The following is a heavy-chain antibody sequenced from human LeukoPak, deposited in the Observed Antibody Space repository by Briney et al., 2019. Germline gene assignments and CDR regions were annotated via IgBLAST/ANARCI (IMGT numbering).Heavy chain of an antibody. D-gene: IGHD4-17*01. CDR3: ASLDYGDWFDP. CDR1: GLTVSSNF. V-gene: IGHV3-53*01. J-gene: IGHJ5*02. CDR2: IYGGGST. Sequence: PGGSLRLSCAETGLTVSSNFMSWVRQAPGKGLEWVSVIYGGGSTYYADSVKGRFTISRDTPKNTLYLQMNSLRVEDTAVYYCASLDYGDWFDPWGQGTLVTVSS.